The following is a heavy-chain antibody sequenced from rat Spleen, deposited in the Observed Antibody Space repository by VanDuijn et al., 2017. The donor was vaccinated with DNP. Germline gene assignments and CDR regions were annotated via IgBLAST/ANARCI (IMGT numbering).Heavy chain of an antibody. J-gene: IGHJ2*01. CDR1: GFTFSDYN. Sequence: EVQLVESGGGLVQPGRSLKLSCAASGFTFSDYNMAWVRLAPQRGLEWVACMSPTTRSSYYRDSVRGRFTVSRDDSTSTLYLQMDSLRSEDTATYYCTRGGTYYFDYWGQGVMVTVSS. CDR3: TRGGTYYFDY. CDR2: MSPTTRSS. V-gene: IGHV5-7*01.